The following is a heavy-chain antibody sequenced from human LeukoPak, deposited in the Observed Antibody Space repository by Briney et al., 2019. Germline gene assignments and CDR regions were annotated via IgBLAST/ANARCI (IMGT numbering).Heavy chain of an antibody. V-gene: IGHV3-21*01. J-gene: IGHJ4*02. CDR1: GFTFSSYS. Sequence: GGSLSLSCAASGFTFSSYSMNWVRPAPGKGLEWVSSISSSSSYIYYADSVKGRFTISRDNAKNSLYLQMNSLRAEDTAVYYCARVPKYSSSWYVGYWGQGTLVTVSS. CDR2: ISSSSSYI. CDR3: ARVPKYSSSWYVGY. D-gene: IGHD6-13*01.